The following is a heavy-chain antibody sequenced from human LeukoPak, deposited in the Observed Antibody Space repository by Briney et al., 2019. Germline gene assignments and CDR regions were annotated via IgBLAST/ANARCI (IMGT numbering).Heavy chain of an antibody. J-gene: IGHJ4*02. CDR3: TREDY. CDR2: IHPSSGAT. Sequence: GASVKVSCKASEYTFTDFYMFWVRQAPGQGLEWMGWIHPSSGATTYAQRFQGRVTLTRDTSINTAYMGLSGLTSDDTAVYYCTREDYWGQGTLVTVSS. V-gene: IGHV1-2*02. CDR1: EYTFTDFY.